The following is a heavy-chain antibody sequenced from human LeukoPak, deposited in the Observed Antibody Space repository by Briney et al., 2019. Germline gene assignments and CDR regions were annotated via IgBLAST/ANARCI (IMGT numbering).Heavy chain of an antibody. V-gene: IGHV4-39*01. CDR1: GGSISSSSYY. Sequence: TSETLSLTCTVSGGSISSSSYYWGWIRQPPGKGLEWIGSIYYSGSTYYNPSLKSQVTISVDTSKNQFSLKLSSVTAADTAVYYCAGQGIAVAGTRVDYWGQGTLVTVSS. CDR3: AGQGIAVAGTRVDY. CDR2: IYYSGST. D-gene: IGHD6-19*01. J-gene: IGHJ4*02.